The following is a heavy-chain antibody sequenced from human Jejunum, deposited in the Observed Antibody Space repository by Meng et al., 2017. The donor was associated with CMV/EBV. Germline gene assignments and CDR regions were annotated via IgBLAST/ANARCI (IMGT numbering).Heavy chain of an antibody. CDR3: SRGPYYYESSGYYGGQSNWFDP. Sequence: MHWVRQAPGQGLEWMGIINPSSGSTTYARKFQGRVTMTRDPSTSTFCMELSSLTSEDTAVYFCSRGPYYYESSGYYGGQSNWFDPWGQGTQVTVSS. D-gene: IGHD3-22*01. J-gene: IGHJ5*02. CDR2: INPSSGST. V-gene: IGHV1-46*01.